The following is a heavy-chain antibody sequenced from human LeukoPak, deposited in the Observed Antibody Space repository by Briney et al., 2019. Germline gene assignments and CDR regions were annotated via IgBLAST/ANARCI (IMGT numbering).Heavy chain of an antibody. D-gene: IGHD3-16*02. Sequence: SETLSLTCTVSGVPTSSDYWSWIRQPPGKGLEWIGYIYYSGSTNYNPSLKSRVTISVDTSKNQFSLELSSVTAADTAVYYCKRIPTYYDYVRGSYRSGYFDYWGQGTLVTVSS. CDR3: KRIPTYYDYVRGSYRSGYFDY. CDR1: GVPTSSDY. CDR2: IYYSGST. J-gene: IGHJ4*02. V-gene: IGHV4-59*01.